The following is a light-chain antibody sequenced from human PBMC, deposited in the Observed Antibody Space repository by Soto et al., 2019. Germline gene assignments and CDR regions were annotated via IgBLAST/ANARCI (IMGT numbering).Light chain of an antibody. CDR3: QQYNNWPWT. Sequence: EIVMTQSPATLSVPPGERATLSCRASQSVSSNLAWYQQKPGQAPRLLIYGASTRATGIPARFSGSGSGTEFTLTISSLQSEDFAVYYCQQYNNWPWTFGQGTQVEIK. CDR2: GAS. J-gene: IGKJ1*01. V-gene: IGKV3-15*01. CDR1: QSVSSN.